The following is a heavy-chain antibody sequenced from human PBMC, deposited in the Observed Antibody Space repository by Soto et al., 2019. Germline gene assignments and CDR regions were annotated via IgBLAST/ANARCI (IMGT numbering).Heavy chain of an antibody. Sequence: QVPLVESGGGVVQPGRSLRLSCAASGFTFSTYGMHWVRQAPGKGLEWVAVISYDGNNKYYADSVKGRFTISRDNSKNTLYLQMNSLRAEDTAVYYCAKGAYSGNWYEDWGQGTLVTVSS. V-gene: IGHV3-30*18. J-gene: IGHJ5*02. CDR1: GFTFSTYG. CDR3: AKGAYSGNWYED. CDR2: ISYDGNNK. D-gene: IGHD2-21*01.